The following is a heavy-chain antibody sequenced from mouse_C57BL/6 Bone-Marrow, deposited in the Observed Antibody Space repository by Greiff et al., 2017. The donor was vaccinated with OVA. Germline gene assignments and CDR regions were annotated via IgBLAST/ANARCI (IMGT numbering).Heavy chain of an antibody. J-gene: IGHJ2*01. Sequence: QVQLQQSGAELVRPGTSVKVSCKASGYAFTNYLIEWVKQRPGQGLEWIGVINPGSGGTNYNEKFKGKATLTADKSSSTAYMQLSSLTSEDSAVYFCARRTVVASFDYWGQGTTLTVSS. V-gene: IGHV1-54*01. CDR3: ARRTVVASFDY. D-gene: IGHD1-1*01. CDR2: INPGSGGT. CDR1: GYAFTNYL.